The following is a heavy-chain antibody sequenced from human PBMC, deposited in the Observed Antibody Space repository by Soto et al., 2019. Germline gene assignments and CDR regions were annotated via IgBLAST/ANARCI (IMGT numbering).Heavy chain of an antibody. CDR1: GFTFTRYW. J-gene: IGHJ5*01. D-gene: IGHD3-10*01. CDR2: INSDASST. V-gene: IGHV3-74*01. Sequence: GGSLRLSCAASGFTFTRYWMHWVRQAPGKGLVWVSRINSDASSTTYADSVKGRFTISRDNAKNTLYLQMNSLRAEDTAVYYCARDKWTGELSNWFDSWGQGTLVTVSS. CDR3: ARDKWTGELSNWFDS.